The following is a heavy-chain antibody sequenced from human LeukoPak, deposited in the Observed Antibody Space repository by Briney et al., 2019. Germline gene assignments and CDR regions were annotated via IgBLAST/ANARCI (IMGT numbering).Heavy chain of an antibody. CDR3: ARDLTATAAFDC. Sequence: ASVNVSCKASVYTFSGYYMRWVRQAPGQGLEWMGWINPNSGDTHYAQRFQGRVTMTWDTSISTAYMALSRLYSDATAVYSCARDLTATAAFDCWGQGTLVTVSS. D-gene: IGHD6-13*01. V-gene: IGHV1-2*02. CDR2: INPNSGDT. J-gene: IGHJ4*02. CDR1: VYTFSGYY.